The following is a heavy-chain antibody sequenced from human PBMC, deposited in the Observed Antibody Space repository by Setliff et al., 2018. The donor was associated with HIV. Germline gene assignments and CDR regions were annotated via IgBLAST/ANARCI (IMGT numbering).Heavy chain of an antibody. CDR3: ARVRGSSGWYVFDY. D-gene: IGHD6-19*01. CDR2: IYHSGST. V-gene: IGHV4-38-2*01. J-gene: IGHJ4*02. CDR1: GYSISSGYY. Sequence: PSETLSLTCAVTGYSISSGYYWGWIRQPPGKGLEWIGPIYHSGSTYYNPSLKSRLTISVDTSKNQFSLKLNSVTAADTAVYYCARVRGSSGWYVFDYWGQGTLVTVSS.